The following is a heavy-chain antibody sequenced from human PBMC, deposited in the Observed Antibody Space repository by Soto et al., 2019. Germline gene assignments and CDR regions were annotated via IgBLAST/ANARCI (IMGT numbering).Heavy chain of an antibody. CDR1: GGTFSSYA. CDR2: IIPIFGTA. CDR3: ATYGRKSQAFGSYYFEY. Sequence: QVQLVQSGAEVKKPGSSVKVSCKASGGTFSSYAISWVRQAPGQGLEWMGGIIPIFGTANYAQKFQGRVTITADESTSPAYMELSSLRSESTAVYYCATYGRKSQAFGSYYFEYWGQGTLVTVSS. D-gene: IGHD4-17*01. V-gene: IGHV1-69*12. J-gene: IGHJ4*02.